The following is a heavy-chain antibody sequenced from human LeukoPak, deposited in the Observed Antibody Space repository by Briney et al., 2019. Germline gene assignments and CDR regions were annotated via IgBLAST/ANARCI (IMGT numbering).Heavy chain of an antibody. J-gene: IGHJ4*02. CDR2: ISSSSSTI. CDR3: ARLTVGASEIGDY. D-gene: IGHD1-26*01. Sequence: GGSLRLSCAASGFTFSSYSMNWVRQAPGKGLEWVSYISSSSSTIYYADSVKGRFTISRDNAKNSLYLQMNSLRAEDTAVYYCARLTVGASEIGDYWGQGTLVTVSS. V-gene: IGHV3-48*04. CDR1: GFTFSSYS.